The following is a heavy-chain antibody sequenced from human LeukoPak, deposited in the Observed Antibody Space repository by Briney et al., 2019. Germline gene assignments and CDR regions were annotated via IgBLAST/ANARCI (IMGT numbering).Heavy chain of an antibody. V-gene: IGHV3-33*06. CDR1: GFTFSSYG. CDR3: AKSPVLWFREFIY. D-gene: IGHD3-10*01. CDR2: IWYDGSNK. J-gene: IGHJ4*02. Sequence: GGPLRLSCAASGFTFSSYGMHWVRQAPGKGLEWVAVIWYDGSNKYYADSVKGRFTISRDNSKNTLYLQMNSLRAEDTAVYYCAKSPVLWFREFIYWGQGTLVTVSS.